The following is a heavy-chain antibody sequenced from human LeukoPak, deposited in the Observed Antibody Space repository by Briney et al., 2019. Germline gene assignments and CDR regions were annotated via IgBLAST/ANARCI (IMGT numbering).Heavy chain of an antibody. CDR1: GFTFSSYA. J-gene: IGHJ4*02. Sequence: GGSLRLSCAASGFTFSSYAMSWVRQAPGKGLEWVSAISGSAGSTSYADSVKGRFTISRDNAKNTLYLQMNSLRAEDTAVYYCARVHCSGGSCSLGVDYWGQGTLVTVSS. D-gene: IGHD2-15*01. CDR2: ISGSAGST. CDR3: ARVHCSGGSCSLGVDY. V-gene: IGHV3-23*01.